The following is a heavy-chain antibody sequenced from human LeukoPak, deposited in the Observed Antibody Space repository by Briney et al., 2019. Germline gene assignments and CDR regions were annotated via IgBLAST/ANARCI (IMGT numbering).Heavy chain of an antibody. CDR2: IIPILGIA. Sequence: ASVKVSCKASGGTFTSYAISWVRQAPGQGLEWMGRIIPILGIANYAQKFQGRVTITADKSTSTAYMELSSLRSEDTAVYYCARGGNGKPFDYWGQGTLVTVSS. V-gene: IGHV1-69*04. J-gene: IGHJ4*02. CDR3: ARGGNGKPFDY. D-gene: IGHD2-8*01. CDR1: GGTFTSYA.